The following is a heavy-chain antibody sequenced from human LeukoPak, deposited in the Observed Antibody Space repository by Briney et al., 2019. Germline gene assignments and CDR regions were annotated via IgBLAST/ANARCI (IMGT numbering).Heavy chain of an antibody. Sequence: GGSLGLSCAASGFTFSNYAMSWARQAPGKGLEWVSAISGSGGSTYYADSVKGRFTISRDNSKNTLYLQMNSLRAEDTAVYYCAKDAGNDYYGSGSYYYYGMDVWGQGTTVTVSS. CDR1: GFTFSNYA. CDR2: ISGSGGST. V-gene: IGHV3-23*01. D-gene: IGHD3-10*01. J-gene: IGHJ6*02. CDR3: AKDAGNDYYGSGSYYYYGMDV.